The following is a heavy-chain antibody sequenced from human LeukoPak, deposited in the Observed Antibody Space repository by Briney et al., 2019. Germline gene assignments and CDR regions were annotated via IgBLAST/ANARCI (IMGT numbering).Heavy chain of an antibody. D-gene: IGHD3-3*01. CDR3: ARAKAMYYDFWGGYYTRGNWFDP. V-gene: IGHV1-69*05. CDR1: GGTFSNYA. CDR2: IIPIFGTA. Sequence: ASVKVSCKASGGTFSNYAITWVRQAPGQGLEWMGGIIPIFGTANYAQKFQGRVTITRNTSISTAYMELSSLRSEDTAVYYCARAKAMYYDFWGGYYTRGNWFDPWGQGTLVTVSS. J-gene: IGHJ5*02.